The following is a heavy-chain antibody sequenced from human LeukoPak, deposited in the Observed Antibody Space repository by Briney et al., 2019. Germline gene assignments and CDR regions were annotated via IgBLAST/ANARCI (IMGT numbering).Heavy chain of an antibody. D-gene: IGHD3-10*01. CDR3: ARGPTMVRGTSNWFDP. CDR2: IYYSGST. J-gene: IGHJ5*02. V-gene: IGHV4-59*01. CDR1: GGSISSYY. Sequence: SETLSLTCTVSGGSISSYYWSWIRQPPGKGLEWIGYIYYSGSTNYNPSLKSRVTISVDTSKNQFSLKLSSVTAADTAVYYCARGPTMVRGTSNWFDPWGQGTLVTVSS.